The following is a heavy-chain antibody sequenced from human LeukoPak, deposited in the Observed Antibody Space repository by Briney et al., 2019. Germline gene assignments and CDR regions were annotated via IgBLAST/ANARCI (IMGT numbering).Heavy chain of an antibody. Sequence: ASVKVSCKASGYPFTGYYIHWVRQAPGQGLEWTGWINPNSGGTNYAQKFQGRVTMTSDTSITTAYMDLSRLTSDDTAVYYCAREISDYASAYWGQGTLVAVSS. D-gene: IGHD4-17*01. CDR2: INPNSGGT. J-gene: IGHJ4*02. CDR3: AREISDYASAY. CDR1: GYPFTGYY. V-gene: IGHV1-2*02.